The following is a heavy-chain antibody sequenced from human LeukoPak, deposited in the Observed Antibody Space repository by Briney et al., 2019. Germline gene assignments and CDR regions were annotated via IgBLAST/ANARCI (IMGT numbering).Heavy chain of an antibody. CDR2: IYYSGST. Sequence: PSETLSLTCTVSGGSISSYYWSWIRQPPGKGLEWIGYIYYSGSTNYNPSLKSRVTISVDTSKNQFSLKLSSVTAADTAVYYCAKDFRVGATFDYWGQGTLVTVSS. CDR1: GGSISSYY. V-gene: IGHV4-59*12. CDR3: AKDFRVGATFDY. D-gene: IGHD1-26*01. J-gene: IGHJ4*02.